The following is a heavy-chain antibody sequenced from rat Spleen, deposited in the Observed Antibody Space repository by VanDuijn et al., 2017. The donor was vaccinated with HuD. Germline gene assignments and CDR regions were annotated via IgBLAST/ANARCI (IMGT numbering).Heavy chain of an antibody. D-gene: IGHD1-7*01. CDR3: ARPSYCGYPY. Sequence: QVQLKESGPVLVQASETLSLTCTVSGFSLTNYGVIWVRQPPGKGLEWMGVIWNVGGTRYNSALKSRLSISRDTSKSQVFLKMNNLQTEDTAMYFCARPSYCGYPYWGQGVMVTVSS. CDR1: GFSLTNYG. J-gene: IGHJ2*01. V-gene: IGHV2-52*01. CDR2: IWNVGGT.